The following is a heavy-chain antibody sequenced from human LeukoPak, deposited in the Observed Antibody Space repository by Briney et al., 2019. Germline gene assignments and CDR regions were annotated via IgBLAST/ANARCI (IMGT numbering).Heavy chain of an antibody. Sequence: PTGGSLRLSCSPSVHPYNIYHELGPRQAPGKGLEWVSYISSSSSTIYYADSVKGRFTISRDNAKNSLYLQMNSLRAEDTAVYYCARDQVIVVPADIGSVEVAGHVDDWGQGTLVTVSS. V-gene: IGHV3-48*01. CDR2: ISSSSSTI. D-gene: IGHD2-2*02. J-gene: IGHJ4*02. CDR3: ARDQVIVVPADIGSVEVAGHVDD. CDR1: VHPYNIY.